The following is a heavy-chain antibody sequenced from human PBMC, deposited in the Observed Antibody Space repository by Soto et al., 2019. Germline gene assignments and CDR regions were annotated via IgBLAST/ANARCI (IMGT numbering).Heavy chain of an antibody. CDR1: GFSLRSYA. D-gene: IGHD3-10*01. Sequence: GYLRLSCAASGFSLRSYAVNWVRQVPGKGLEWVSVISGTAESVYYADSVKGRFTISRDNSRNTVYLKMNFLRAEDTALYYCAKLPMIRGNALDLWGQGTMVTVSS. J-gene: IGHJ3*01. V-gene: IGHV3-23*01. CDR3: AKLPMIRGNALDL. CDR2: ISGTAESV.